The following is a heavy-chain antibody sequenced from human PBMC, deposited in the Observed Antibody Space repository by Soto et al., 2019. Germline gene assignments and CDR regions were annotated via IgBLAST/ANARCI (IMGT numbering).Heavy chain of an antibody. D-gene: IGHD3-16*01. CDR1: GGSMSNNY. J-gene: IGHJ4*02. CDR2: VFYTGST. V-gene: IGHV4-59*01. Sequence: QVHLQESGPGLVKPSETLSLFCNVSGGSMSNNYWTWIRQAPGKGLEWIGYVFYTGSTNYNPSLKSGFGIAVDTSKKSFARSLTSVPADDRAVYTWASVLTAPRLTRWGQGPRSTVS. CDR3: ASVLTAPRLTR.